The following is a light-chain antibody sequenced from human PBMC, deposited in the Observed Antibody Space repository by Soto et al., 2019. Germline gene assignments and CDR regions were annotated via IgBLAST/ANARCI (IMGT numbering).Light chain of an antibody. CDR3: AAWDASLGGFYV. CDR2: SNN. CDR1: RSSVGSNT. Sequence: QYVLTQPPSASGNPGQRVTISCSGSRSSVGSNTVNWYQHLPGTAPKLLIYSNNHRPSGVPDRFSASKAGASASLAISGLQSEDEGDYYCAAWDASLGGFYVFGSGTKVTVL. V-gene: IGLV1-44*01. J-gene: IGLJ1*01.